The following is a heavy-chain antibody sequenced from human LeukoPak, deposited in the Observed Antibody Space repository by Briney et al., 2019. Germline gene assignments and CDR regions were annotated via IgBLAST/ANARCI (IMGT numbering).Heavy chain of an antibody. CDR2: TYYSGST. Sequence: SETLSLTCTVSGGSISSGDYYWSWIRQPPGKGLEWIGYTYYSGSTYYNPSLKSRVTISVDTSKNQFSLKLSSVTAADTAVYYCARDTDIVVVPAANDAAFDIWGQGTMVTVSS. V-gene: IGHV4-30-4*08. J-gene: IGHJ3*02. CDR3: ARDTDIVVVPAANDAAFDI. CDR1: GGSISSGDYY. D-gene: IGHD2-2*01.